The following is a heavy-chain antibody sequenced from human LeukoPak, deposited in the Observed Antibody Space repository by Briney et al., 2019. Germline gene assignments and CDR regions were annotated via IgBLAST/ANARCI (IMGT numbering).Heavy chain of an antibody. J-gene: IGHJ4*02. CDR3: AKDLIAAAEGY. CDR2: ISGSGGST. V-gene: IGHV3-23*01. CDR1: GFTFSSHW. Sequence: SGGSLRLSCAASGFTFSSHWMSWVRQAPGKGLEWVSAISGSGGSTYYADSVKGRFTISRDNSKNTLYLQMNSLRAEDTAVYYCAKDLIAAAEGYWGQGTLVTVSS. D-gene: IGHD6-13*01.